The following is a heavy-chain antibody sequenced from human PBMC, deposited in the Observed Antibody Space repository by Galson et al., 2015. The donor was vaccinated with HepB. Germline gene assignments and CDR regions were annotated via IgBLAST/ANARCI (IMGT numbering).Heavy chain of an antibody. V-gene: IGHV3-48*03. J-gene: IGHJ3*02. D-gene: IGHD5-18*01. CDR3: ASRSGYSYAKKAAGAFDI. CDR2: ISSSGSTI. CDR1: GFTFSSYE. Sequence: SLRLSCAASGFTFSSYEMNWVRQAPGKGLQWVSYISSSGSTIYYADSVKGRFTISRDNAKNSLYLQMNSLRAEDTAVYYCASRSGYSYAKKAAGAFDIWGQGTMVTVSS.